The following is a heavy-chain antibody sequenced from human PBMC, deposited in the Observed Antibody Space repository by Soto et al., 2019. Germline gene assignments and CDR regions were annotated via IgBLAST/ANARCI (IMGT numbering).Heavy chain of an antibody. J-gene: IGHJ4*02. V-gene: IGHV3-9*01. CDR3: VRGSHSSGWSTLDY. CDR1: GFTFGDYA. CDR2: ISGKSDYI. Sequence: GGSLRLSCSVSGFTFGDYAMHWVRQVPGKGLQWVSGISGKSDYIGYADSVRGRFTVSRDSAKNSLYLEMKSLRAEDTALYYCVRGSHSSGWSTLDYWGQGSQVTSPQ. D-gene: IGHD6-19*01.